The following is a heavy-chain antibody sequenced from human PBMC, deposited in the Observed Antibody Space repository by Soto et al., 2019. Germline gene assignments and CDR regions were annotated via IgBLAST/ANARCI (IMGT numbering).Heavy chain of an antibody. J-gene: IGHJ4*02. CDR2: IKSKSDEGTT. V-gene: IGHV3-15*01. D-gene: IGHD2-15*01. CDR1: ELTFSNAW. CDR3: TTDTMSCSGVSCYGPFDH. Sequence: EVQLVESGGGLVKPGGSLRLSCAASELTFSNAWMSWVRQAPGKGREWVGRIKSKSDEGTTDYAAPLKGRFIISRDDSKNTVFLQMSSLKTEDTAVYYCTTDTMSCSGVSCYGPFDHWGQGTLVTVSS.